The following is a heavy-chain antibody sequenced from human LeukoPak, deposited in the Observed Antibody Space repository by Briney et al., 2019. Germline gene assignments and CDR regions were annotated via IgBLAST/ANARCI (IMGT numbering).Heavy chain of an antibody. V-gene: IGHV3-23*01. CDR3: ANTMDYYYYYGMDV. D-gene: IGHD2-8*01. CDR2: ISGSGGST. CDR1: GFTFSSQA. Sequence: GGSLRLSCAASGFTFSSQAMSWVRQAPGKGLEWVSAISGSGGSTYYADSVKGRFTISRDNSKNTLYLQMNSLRAEDTAVYYCANTMDYYYYYGMDVWGQGTTVTVSS. J-gene: IGHJ6*02.